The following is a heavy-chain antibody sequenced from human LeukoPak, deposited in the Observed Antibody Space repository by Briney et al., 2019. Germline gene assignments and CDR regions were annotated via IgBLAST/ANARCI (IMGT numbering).Heavy chain of an antibody. D-gene: IGHD6-6*01. CDR2: IYHSGST. CDR3: ARGGSSFDY. V-gene: IGHV4-4*02. J-gene: IGHJ4*02. CDR1: GCSHHRSYW. Sequence: GTLSPTFPGSGCSHHRSYWWGLVRPPPGEGLEWIGEIYHSGSTNYNPSLKSRVTISVDKSKNQFSLKLSSVTAADTAVYYCARGGSSFDYWGQGTLVTVSS.